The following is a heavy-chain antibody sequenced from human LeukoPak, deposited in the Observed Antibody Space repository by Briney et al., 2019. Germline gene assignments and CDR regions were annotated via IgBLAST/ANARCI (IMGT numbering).Heavy chain of an antibody. Sequence: SETLSLTCAVYGGSFSGYYWSWIRQPPGKGLEWIGEINHSGSTNYNPSLKSRVTISVDTSKNQFSPELGSVTAADTAVYYCARTGYSSSWALAPEWYYFDYWGQGTLVTVSS. CDR2: INHSGST. J-gene: IGHJ4*02. D-gene: IGHD6-13*01. CDR1: GGSFSGYY. V-gene: IGHV4-34*01. CDR3: ARTGYSSSWALAPEWYYFDY.